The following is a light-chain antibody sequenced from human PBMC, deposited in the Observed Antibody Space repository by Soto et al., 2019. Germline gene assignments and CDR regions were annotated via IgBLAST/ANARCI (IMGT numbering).Light chain of an antibody. CDR2: KAS. Sequence: DIQMTQSPSTLFASVGDRVTITCRASQSISNWLAWYQQKPGKAPKLLIYKASSLESGVPSRFSGSGSGTEFTLTISSLQPDDFATYFCQQYSGYSTTFGQGTRLEVK. CDR3: QQYSGYSTT. J-gene: IGKJ1*01. CDR1: QSISNW. V-gene: IGKV1-5*03.